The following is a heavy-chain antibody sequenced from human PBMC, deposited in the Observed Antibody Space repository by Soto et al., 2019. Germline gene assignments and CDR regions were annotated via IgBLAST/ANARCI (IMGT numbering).Heavy chain of an antibody. CDR1: GFTFSDYA. CDR3: AKDRQQLVGDY. D-gene: IGHD6-13*01. Sequence: GSLRLSCAASGFTFSDYAMHWVRQAPGKGLEWVAVVSHDGGNTHYADSVKGRFTISRDNSKNTLYLQMNSLRAEDTAVYYCAKDRQQLVGDYWGQGTRVTVSS. V-gene: IGHV3-30*18. CDR2: VSHDGGNT. J-gene: IGHJ4*02.